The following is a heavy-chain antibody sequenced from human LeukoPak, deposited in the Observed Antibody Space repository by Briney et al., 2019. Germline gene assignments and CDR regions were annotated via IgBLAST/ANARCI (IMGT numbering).Heavy chain of an antibody. Sequence: GSSVKVSCKASGGTFSSYAISWVRQAPGQGLEWMGGIIPIFGKANYAQKFQGRVTITTDESTSTAYTELSSLRSEDTAVYYCARDNYAGANWFDPWGQGTLVTVSS. CDR3: ARDNYAGANWFDP. J-gene: IGHJ5*02. V-gene: IGHV1-69*05. CDR1: GGTFSSYA. D-gene: IGHD1-7*01. CDR2: IIPIFGKA.